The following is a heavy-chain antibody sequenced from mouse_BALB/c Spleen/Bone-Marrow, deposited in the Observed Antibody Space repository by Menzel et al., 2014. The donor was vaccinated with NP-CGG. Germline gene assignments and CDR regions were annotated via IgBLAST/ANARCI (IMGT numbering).Heavy chain of an antibody. J-gene: IGHJ2*01. CDR2: IYPGDGDT. CDR3: AREGSSPYYFDS. CDR1: GYTFTSYW. V-gene: IGHV1-87*01. Sequence: QVQLQQSGAELARPGASVKLSCKASGYTFTSYWMQWVKQRPGQGLEWIGAIYPGDGDTRYTQKSKGKATLTADKSSSTAYMQLSSLASEDSAVYYCAREGSSPYYFDSWGQGTTLTVSS. D-gene: IGHD1-1*01.